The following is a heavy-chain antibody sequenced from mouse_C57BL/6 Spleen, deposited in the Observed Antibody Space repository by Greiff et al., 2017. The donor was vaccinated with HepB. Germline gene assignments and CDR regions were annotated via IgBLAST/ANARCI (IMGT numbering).Heavy chain of an antibody. Sequence: VQLKQSGPELVKPGASVKISCKASGYTFTDYYMNWVKQSHGKSLEWIGDINPNNGGTSYNQKFKGKATLTVDKSSSTAYMELRSLTSEDSAVYYCARSSAEYYFDYWGQGTTLTVSS. D-gene: IGHD1-3*01. CDR3: ARSSAEYYFDY. CDR1: GYTFTDYY. J-gene: IGHJ2*01. V-gene: IGHV1-26*01. CDR2: INPNNGGT.